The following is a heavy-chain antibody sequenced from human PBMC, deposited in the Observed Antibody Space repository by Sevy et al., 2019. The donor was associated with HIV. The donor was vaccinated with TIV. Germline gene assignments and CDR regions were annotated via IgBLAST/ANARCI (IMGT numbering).Heavy chain of an antibody. D-gene: IGHD2-15*01. CDR1: AINIRDYW. CDR2: INPDGSKI. J-gene: IGHJ4*02. V-gene: IGHV3-7*02. Sequence: GGSLRLSCEASAINIRDYWMNWVRQAPGKGLEWGANINPDGSKIYYAESVKGRFTISRDSAKNSVFLQMTSLRAEDTAVYYCVRAIQLAASYWGQGMLVTVSS. CDR3: VRAIQLAASY.